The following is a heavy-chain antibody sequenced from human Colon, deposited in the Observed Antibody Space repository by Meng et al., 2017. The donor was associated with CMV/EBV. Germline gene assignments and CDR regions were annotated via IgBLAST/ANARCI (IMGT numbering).Heavy chain of an antibody. CDR1: GYTLTELS. D-gene: IGHD6-13*01. CDR3: ASERLGAAAIPLDY. V-gene: IGHV1-24*01. Sequence: ASVKVSCKVSGYTLTELSIPWVRQAPGKGLEWMGGFNPEDGERVYAQKFQGRVTMTDDTSTDTAYMELSSLRFEDTAVYYCASERLGAAAIPLDYWGQGTPVTVSS. CDR2: FNPEDGER. J-gene: IGHJ4*02.